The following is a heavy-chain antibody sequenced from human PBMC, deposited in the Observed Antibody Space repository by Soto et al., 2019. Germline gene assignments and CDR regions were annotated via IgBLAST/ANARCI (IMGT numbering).Heavy chain of an antibody. CDR3: ARKTGQLALYYFDY. CDR1: GFTFSDYY. V-gene: IGHV3-11*06. Sequence: SGGSLRLSCAASGFTFSDYYMSWIRQAPGKGLEWVSYISSSSSYTNYADSVKGRFTISRDNAKNSLYLQMNSLRAEDTAVYYCARKTGQLALYYFDYWGQGTLVTVSS. J-gene: IGHJ4*02. CDR2: ISSSSSYT. D-gene: IGHD2-2*01.